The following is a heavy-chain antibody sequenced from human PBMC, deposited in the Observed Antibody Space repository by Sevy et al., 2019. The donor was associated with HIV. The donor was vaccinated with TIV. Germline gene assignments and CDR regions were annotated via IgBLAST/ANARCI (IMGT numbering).Heavy chain of an antibody. CDR1: GDSITNGDYY. V-gene: IGHV4-31*03. CDR2: IYYTGST. D-gene: IGHD3-9*01. Sequence: SETLSLTCTVSGDSITNGDYYWTWIRQHPGKGLEWLGYIYYTGSTYYNPSLESRLTMSIDTSKNQFSLRLTSVTAADTAIYYCARGDTVLPTGRFDLWGRGTLVTVSS. CDR3: ARGDTVLPTGRFDL. J-gene: IGHJ2*01.